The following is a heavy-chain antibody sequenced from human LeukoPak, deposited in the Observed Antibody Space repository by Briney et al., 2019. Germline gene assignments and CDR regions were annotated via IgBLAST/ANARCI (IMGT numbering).Heavy chain of an antibody. V-gene: IGHV3-23*01. Sequence: GASVKVSCKASGGTFSSYAISWVRQAPGKGLEWVSAISGSGGSTYYADSVKGRFTISRDNSKNTLYLQMNSLGAEDTAVYYCAKDWRLRKIGAFDIWGQGTMVTVSS. CDR3: AKDWRLRKIGAFDI. CDR1: GGTFSSYA. J-gene: IGHJ3*02. D-gene: IGHD1-1*01. CDR2: ISGSGGST.